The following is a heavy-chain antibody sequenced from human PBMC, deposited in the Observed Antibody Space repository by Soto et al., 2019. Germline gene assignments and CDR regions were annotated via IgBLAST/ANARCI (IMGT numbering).Heavy chain of an antibody. CDR3: ARGGSLYWYFDL. J-gene: IGHJ2*01. CDR1: GYTFTSYA. Sequence: QVQLVQSGAEVKKPGASVKVSCKASGYTFTSYAMHWVRQAPGQRLEGMGWINAGNGNTKYSQKFQGRVTITRDTSASTAYMELSSLRSEDTAVYYCARGGSLYWYFDLCGRGTLVTVSS. CDR2: INAGNGNT. V-gene: IGHV1-3*01. D-gene: IGHD1-26*01.